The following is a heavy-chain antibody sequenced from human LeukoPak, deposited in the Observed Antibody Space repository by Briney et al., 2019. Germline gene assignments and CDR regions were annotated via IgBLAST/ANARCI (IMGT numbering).Heavy chain of an antibody. J-gene: IGHJ4*02. V-gene: IGHV3-7*01. CDR3: ASGLRSGS. CDR2: IKQDGSEK. D-gene: IGHD3-10*01. CDR1: GFTFSSYW. Sequence: GGSLRLSCAASGFTFSSYWMTWVRQAPGKGLEWVANIKQDGSEKYYMDSVKGRFTISRDNAKNSLYLQMNSLRAEDTAVHYCASGLRSGSWGQGTLVTVSS.